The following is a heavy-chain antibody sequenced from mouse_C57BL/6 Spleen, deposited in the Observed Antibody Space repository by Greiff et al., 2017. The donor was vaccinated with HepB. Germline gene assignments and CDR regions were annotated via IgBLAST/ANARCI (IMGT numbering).Heavy chain of an antibody. Sequence: EVMLVESGGGLVKPGGSLKLSCAASGFTFSDYGMHWVRQAPEKGLEWVAYISSGSSTIYYADTVKGRFTISRDNAKNTLFLQMTSLRSEDTAMYYCAAMVTTRGFDYWGQGTTLTVSS. J-gene: IGHJ2*01. CDR2: ISSGSSTI. V-gene: IGHV5-17*01. CDR3: AAMVTTRGFDY. CDR1: GFTFSDYG. D-gene: IGHD2-2*01.